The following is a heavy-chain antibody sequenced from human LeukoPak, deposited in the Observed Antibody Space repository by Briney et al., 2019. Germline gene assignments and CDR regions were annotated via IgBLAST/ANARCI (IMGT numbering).Heavy chain of an antibody. D-gene: IGHD2-2*01. J-gene: IGHJ6*04. CDR3: ARQGGYQLPLLV. Sequence: SETLSLTCTVSGGSISGYYWNWIRQPPGKGLESIGYIYTSGSGSTNYNPSLKSRVTISVDTSKNQFSLKLSSVTAADTAVYYCARQGGYQLPLLVWGKGTTVTVSS. V-gene: IGHV4-4*09. CDR2: IYTSGSGST. CDR1: GGSISGYY.